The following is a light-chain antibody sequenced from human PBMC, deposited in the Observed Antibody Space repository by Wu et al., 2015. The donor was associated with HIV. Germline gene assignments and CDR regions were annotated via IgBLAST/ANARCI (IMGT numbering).Light chain of an antibody. J-gene: IGKJ4*01. CDR2: DAS. CDR1: QNVNRNY. Sequence: EIVLTQSPDILSLSPGERATLSCRASQNVNRNYLAWYQQKPGQAPRLLIYDASNRATGIPARFSGSGSGTDFTLTISSLEPEDFAVYYCQQRSNWPLTFGGGTKVEIK. CDR3: QQRSNWPLT. V-gene: IGKV3-11*01.